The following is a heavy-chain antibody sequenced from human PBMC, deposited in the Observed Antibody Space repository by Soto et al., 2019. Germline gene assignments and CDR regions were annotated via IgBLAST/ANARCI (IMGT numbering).Heavy chain of an antibody. CDR1: GFSLRTYG. CDR2: IWYDGTKK. CDR3: ARDVLTAVAGSVNWFDP. J-gene: IGHJ5*02. V-gene: IGHV3-33*01. D-gene: IGHD6-19*01. Sequence: GGSLRLSCAASGFSLRTYGMHWLRRAPGKGLEWVAFIWYDGTKKFYANSVKGRSTISKDNSNNILYLQMSGLRAEDTAVYYCARDVLTAVAGSVNWFDPWGQGTLVTVSS.